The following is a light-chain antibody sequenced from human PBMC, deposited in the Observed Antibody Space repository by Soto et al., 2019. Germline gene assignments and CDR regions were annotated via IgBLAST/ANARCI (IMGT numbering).Light chain of an antibody. CDR2: DAS. V-gene: IGKV3-15*01. Sequence: QRATTLAESLGGTATRSCGASESVGRHLAWYHQKPGQAPKLLIFDASTRATGVPARFSGCGSGTEFTLPVSRLHSEDIAVYFCQQHNNSPPNFGQGTRLEIK. CDR3: QQHNNSPPN. CDR1: ESVGRH. J-gene: IGKJ5*01.